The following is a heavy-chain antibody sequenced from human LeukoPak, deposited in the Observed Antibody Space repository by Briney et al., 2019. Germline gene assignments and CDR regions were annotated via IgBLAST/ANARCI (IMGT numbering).Heavy chain of an antibody. CDR3: AKHTFARPFDY. CDR1: GGSISSYY. V-gene: IGHV4-59*08. D-gene: IGHD6-6*01. Sequence: ASETLSLTCTVSGGSISSYYWSWIRQPPGEGLEWIGYIYHTGDTNSNPSLKSRVTISLDTSKNQFSLRLSSVTAADTAVYYCAKHTFARPFDYWGQGTLVTVSS. J-gene: IGHJ4*02. CDR2: IYHTGDT.